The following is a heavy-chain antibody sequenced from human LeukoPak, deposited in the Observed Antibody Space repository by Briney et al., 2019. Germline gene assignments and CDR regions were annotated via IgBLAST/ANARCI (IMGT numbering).Heavy chain of an antibody. V-gene: IGHV4-39*07. D-gene: IGHD3-10*01. CDR3: ARAPEYGWVSYLLY. CDR2: IFYDGSP. J-gene: IGHJ4*02. Sequence: PSETLSLTCTVSSGSISNSNYYWGWIRQPPGKGLEWIGSIFYDGSPDYNPSLKSRVTISVDTPKSQFSLNLSSVTAADTGVYYCARAPEYGWVSYLLYWGQGIQVTVSS. CDR1: SGSISNSNYY.